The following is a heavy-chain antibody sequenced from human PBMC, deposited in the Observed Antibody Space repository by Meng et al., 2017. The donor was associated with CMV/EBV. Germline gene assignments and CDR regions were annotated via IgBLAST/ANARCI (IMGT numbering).Heavy chain of an antibody. CDR3: ARDHSGPLSH. CDR2: IYSGGST. Sequence: VPLGGSGGGLVQPGGSLRLSCAASGFTVSSNYMSWVRQAPGKGLEWVSVIYSGGSTYYADSVKGRFTISRDNSKNTLYLQMNSLRAEDTAVYYCARDHSGPLSHWGQGTLVTVSS. V-gene: IGHV3-66*01. D-gene: IGHD1-1*01. J-gene: IGHJ4*02. CDR1: GFTVSSNY.